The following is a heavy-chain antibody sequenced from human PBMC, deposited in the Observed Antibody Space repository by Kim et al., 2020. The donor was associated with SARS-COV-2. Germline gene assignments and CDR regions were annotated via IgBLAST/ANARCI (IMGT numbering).Heavy chain of an antibody. V-gene: IGHV3-74*01. CDR1: GLRFGSSW. Sequence: GGSLRLSCEASGLRFGSSWMHWVRQPPGKGLVWVACINNEGRITNYADSVRGRFTISRDNARNTLYLQMNSLRVDDSGIYYCHYYMDAWGKGATVIVPS. CDR2: INNEGRIT. CDR3: HYYMDA. J-gene: IGHJ6*03.